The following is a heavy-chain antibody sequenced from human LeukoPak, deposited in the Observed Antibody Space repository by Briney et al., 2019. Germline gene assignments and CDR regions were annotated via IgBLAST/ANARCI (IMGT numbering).Heavy chain of an antibody. CDR2: IYYSGST. J-gene: IGHJ5*02. CDR3: ARQNDYGDPNWFDP. Sequence: SQTLSLTCTVSGGSISSGGYYWSWIRQHPGKGLEWIGYIYYSGSTYYNPSLKGRVTISVDTSKNQFSLKLSSVTAADTAVYYCARQNDYGDPNWFDPWGQGTLVTVSS. D-gene: IGHD4-17*01. CDR1: GGSISSGGYY. V-gene: IGHV4-31*03.